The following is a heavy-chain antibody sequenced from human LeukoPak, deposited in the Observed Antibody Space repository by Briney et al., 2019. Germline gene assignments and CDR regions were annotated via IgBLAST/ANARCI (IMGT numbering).Heavy chain of an antibody. CDR1: GYSFTNYW. CDR2: IYPGDSDT. Sequence: GESLKISCKGSGYSFTNYWIGWVRQMPGKGLEWMGIIYPGDSDTRYSPSFQGQVTISADKSISTAYLQWSSLKASDTAIYYCARLRCSGGSCPRNLNYWGQGSLVTVSS. CDR3: ARLRCSGGSCPRNLNY. D-gene: IGHD2-15*01. J-gene: IGHJ4*02. V-gene: IGHV5-51*01.